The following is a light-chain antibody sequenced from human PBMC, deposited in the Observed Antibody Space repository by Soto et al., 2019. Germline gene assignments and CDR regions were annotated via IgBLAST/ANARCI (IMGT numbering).Light chain of an antibody. CDR1: QGIRND. Sequence: IQMTQSPSSLSASVGDRVTITCRASQGIRNDLGWYQQKPGKAPKLLISAASSLQGGVSSRFSGSGSGTDFTLTISSLQPEDFATYFCQQSYISPRTFGPGTKVDI. J-gene: IGKJ3*01. CDR2: AAS. V-gene: IGKV1-39*01. CDR3: QQSYISPRT.